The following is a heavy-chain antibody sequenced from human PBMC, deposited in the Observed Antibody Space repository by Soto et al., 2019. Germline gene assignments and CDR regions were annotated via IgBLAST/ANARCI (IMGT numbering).Heavy chain of an antibody. CDR2: VYRTGST. Sequence: VQLQESGQGLVKPSGTLSLTCAVSGGSISTYNWWSWVRQPPGKVLEWIGEVYRTGSTNYNPSLESRVIVSVDSAQHQFLLKLPAVTVADTAVYYCARARATIAAAVIFDYLGQGTLVTFSS. CDR1: GGSISTYNW. CDR3: ARARATIAAAVIFDY. V-gene: IGHV4-4*02. J-gene: IGHJ4*02. D-gene: IGHD6-13*01.